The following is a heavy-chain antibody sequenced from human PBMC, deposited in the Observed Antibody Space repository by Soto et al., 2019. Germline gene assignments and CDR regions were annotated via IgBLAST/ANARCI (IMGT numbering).Heavy chain of an antibody. J-gene: IGHJ4*02. CDR3: ARGRPFDY. CDR2: IYHIVT. Sequence: TPSLTSTVSGFSIFSGGYSWSWIRQPPGKGLEWIGYIYHIVTYYNPSLKSRVTISVDRSKNQFSLKLSSVTAADTAVYYWARGRPFDYWGQGTLVTVPS. CDR1: GFSIFSGGYS. V-gene: IGHV4-30-2*01.